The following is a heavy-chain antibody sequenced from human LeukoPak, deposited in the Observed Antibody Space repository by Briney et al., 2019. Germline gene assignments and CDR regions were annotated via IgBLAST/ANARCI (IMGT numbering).Heavy chain of an antibody. CDR3: ARTTYDSSGYYTI. D-gene: IGHD3-22*01. J-gene: IGHJ4*02. CDR2: VYYSGST. CDR1: GGSVSSGNNY. V-gene: IGHV4-61*01. Sequence: SETLSLTCTVSGGSVSSGNNYWNWIRQPPGKGLEWIGYVYYSGSTNYNPSLKSRVTISVDTSKNQFSLKLSSVTAADTAVYYCARTTYDSSGYYTIWGQGTLVTVSS.